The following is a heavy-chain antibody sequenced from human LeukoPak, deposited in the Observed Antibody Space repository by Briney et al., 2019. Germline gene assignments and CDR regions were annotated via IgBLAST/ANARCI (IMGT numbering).Heavy chain of an antibody. CDR3: ARAPLDEGYCSGGSCYYFDY. J-gene: IGHJ4*02. CDR1: GGSFNGYY. D-gene: IGHD2-15*01. Sequence: SETLSLTCAVYGGSFNGYYWSWIRQPPGKGLEWIGDINHSGSTNYNPSLKSRVTISVDTSKNQFSLKLSSVTAADTAVYYCARAPLDEGYCSGGSCYYFDYWGQGTLVTVSS. CDR2: INHSGST. V-gene: IGHV4-34*01.